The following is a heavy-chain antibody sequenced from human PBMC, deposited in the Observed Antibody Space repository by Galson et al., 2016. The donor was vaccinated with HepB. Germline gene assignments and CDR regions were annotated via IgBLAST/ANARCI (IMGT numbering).Heavy chain of an antibody. CDR2: ISNRGST. J-gene: IGHJ5*02. Sequence: SETLSLTCSVSGGSISRSDYYWGWICQPPGKGLEWIGRISNRGSTPYNPSLKSRITISIDTSKNQFSLNLRSVTAADTAVYYCATHRTGPTGFPFDNWGQGTLVTVSS. V-gene: IGHV4-39*01. CDR3: ATHRTGPTGFPFDN. CDR1: GGSISRSDYY. D-gene: IGHD2-8*02.